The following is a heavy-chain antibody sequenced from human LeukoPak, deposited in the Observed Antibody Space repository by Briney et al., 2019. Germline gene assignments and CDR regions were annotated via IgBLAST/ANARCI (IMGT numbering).Heavy chain of an antibody. D-gene: IGHD5-12*01. Sequence: GGSLRLSRAASGFTFGSYSMHWVRQAPGIGLEYVSAITGDGHNTFYADSVMGRFTISRDNSKNTLYLQMGSLRPEDMAVYYCARVNRGYDYWDQGVLVTVSS. CDR3: ARVNRGYDY. J-gene: IGHJ4*02. CDR2: ITGDGHNT. CDR1: GFTFGSYS. V-gene: IGHV3-64*02.